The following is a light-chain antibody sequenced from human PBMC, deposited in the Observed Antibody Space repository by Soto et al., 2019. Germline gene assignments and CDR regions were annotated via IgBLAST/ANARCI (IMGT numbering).Light chain of an antibody. J-gene: IGLJ2*01. CDR2: EVS. Sequence: HSALTQPASVSGSPGQSLTISCTGTRSDIGAFKFVSWFQQHPGKAPKLVIYEVSNRPSGVSNRFSGSKSGNTASLTISGLQAEDEAHYYCASYTATTTVIFGGGTKLTVL. CDR3: ASYTATTTVI. V-gene: IGLV2-14*01. CDR1: RSDIGAFKF.